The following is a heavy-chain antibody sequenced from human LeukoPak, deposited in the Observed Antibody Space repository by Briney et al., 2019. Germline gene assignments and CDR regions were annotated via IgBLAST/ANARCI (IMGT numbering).Heavy chain of an antibody. Sequence: SETLSLTCAVSGGSLSSSNWWSWVRQPPGKGLEWIGEIYHSGSTNYNPSLKSRVTISVDKSKNQFSLKLSSVTAADTAVYYCARDRGEQLYQGFFDYWGQGTLVTVSS. D-gene: IGHD2-2*02. CDR1: GGSLSSSNW. CDR2: IYHSGST. J-gene: IGHJ4*02. V-gene: IGHV4-4*02. CDR3: ARDRGEQLYQGFFDY.